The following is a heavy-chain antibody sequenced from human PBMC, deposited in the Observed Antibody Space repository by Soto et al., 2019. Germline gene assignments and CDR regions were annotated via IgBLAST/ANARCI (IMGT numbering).Heavy chain of an antibody. J-gene: IGHJ6*02. Sequence: QVQLQESGPGLVKPSQTLSLTCTVSGGSISSGGYYWSWIRQHPGKGLEWIGYIYYSGSTYYNPSLNSRVTISVDTSKNQFSLKLSSVTAADTAVYYCARGLSSYPYYYYGMDVWGQGTTVTVSS. D-gene: IGHD6-6*01. CDR2: IYYSGST. V-gene: IGHV4-31*03. CDR3: ARGLSSYPYYYYGMDV. CDR1: GGSISSGGYY.